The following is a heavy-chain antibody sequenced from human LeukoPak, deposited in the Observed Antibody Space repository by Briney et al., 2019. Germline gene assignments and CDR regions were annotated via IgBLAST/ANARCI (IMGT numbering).Heavy chain of an antibody. CDR3: AKTTGGWGGAFDI. Sequence: TGGSLRLSCAASGFTFSSYAMSWVRQAPGKGLEWVSAISGSGGSTYYADSVKGRFTISRDNSKNTLYLQMNSLRAEDTAVYYCAKTTGGWGGAFDIWGQGTMVTVSS. CDR2: ISGSGGST. D-gene: IGHD3-10*01. J-gene: IGHJ3*02. CDR1: GFTFSSYA. V-gene: IGHV3-23*01.